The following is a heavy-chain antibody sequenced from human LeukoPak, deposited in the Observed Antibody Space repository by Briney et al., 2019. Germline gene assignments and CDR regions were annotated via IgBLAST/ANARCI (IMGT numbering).Heavy chain of an antibody. D-gene: IGHD1-7*01. CDR2: IKSKTDGDTT. V-gene: IGHV3-15*01. J-gene: IGHJ4*02. CDR1: GFTLSNAW. Sequence: GGSLRLSCAASGFTLSNAWMSWVRQAPGKGLEWVGRIKSKTDGDTTDYAAPVKGRFTISRDESKDTLYLQMSSLKAEDTAVYYCTRDKLELRQFDYWGQGTLVTVSS. CDR3: TRDKLELRQFDY.